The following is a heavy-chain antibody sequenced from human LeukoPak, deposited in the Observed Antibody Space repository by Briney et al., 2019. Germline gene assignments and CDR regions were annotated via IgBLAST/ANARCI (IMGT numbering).Heavy chain of an antibody. Sequence: ASVKVSCTASGYTFTSYGISWVRQAPGQGLEWMGWISAYNGNTNYAQKLQGRVTMTTDTSTSTAYMELRSLRSDDTAVYYCARVQPEEDAFDIWGQGTMVTVSS. D-gene: IGHD5-18*01. CDR2: ISAYNGNT. V-gene: IGHV1-18*01. CDR1: GYTFTSYG. J-gene: IGHJ3*02. CDR3: ARVQPEEDAFDI.